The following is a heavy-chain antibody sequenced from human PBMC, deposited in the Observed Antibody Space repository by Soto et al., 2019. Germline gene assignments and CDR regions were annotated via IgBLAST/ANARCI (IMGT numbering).Heavy chain of an antibody. CDR2: ISGSGGST. V-gene: IGHV3-23*01. J-gene: IGHJ4*02. Sequence: GGSLRLSCAPSGFTFSSYAMSWVRQAPGKGLEWVSAISGSGGSTYYADSVKGRFTISRDNSKNTLYLQTNSLTAEDTAVYYCAKNEGSGALGYWGQGTLVTVS. CDR1: GFTFSSYA. D-gene: IGHD6-19*01. CDR3: AKNEGSGALGY.